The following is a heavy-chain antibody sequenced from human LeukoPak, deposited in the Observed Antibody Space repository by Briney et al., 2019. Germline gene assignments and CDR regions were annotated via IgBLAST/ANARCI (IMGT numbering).Heavy chain of an antibody. V-gene: IGHV3-21*01. Sequence: GGSLRLSCAAPGFTFSSYSMNWVRQAPGKGLEWVSSISSSSSYIYYADSVKGRFTISRDNAKNSLYLQMNSLRAEDTAVYYCARNWNDDAFDIWGQGTMVTVSS. CDR2: ISSSSSYI. J-gene: IGHJ3*02. D-gene: IGHD1-1*01. CDR3: ARNWNDDAFDI. CDR1: GFTFSSYS.